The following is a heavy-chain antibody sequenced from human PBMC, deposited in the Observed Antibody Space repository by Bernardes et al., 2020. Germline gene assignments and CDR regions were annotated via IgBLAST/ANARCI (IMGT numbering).Heavy chain of an antibody. Sequence: SGPTLVKPTQTLTLTCTFSGFSLSTTGMRVSWIRQPPGKALEWLARIDWDDDKFYSTSLKTRLTISKDTSKNQVVLTMTNMDPVDTATYYCTRATRINGWFDPWGQGTLVTVSS. J-gene: IGHJ5*02. CDR1: GFSLSTTGMR. D-gene: IGHD2-15*01. V-gene: IGHV2-70*04. CDR3: TRATRINGWFDP. CDR2: IDWDDDK.